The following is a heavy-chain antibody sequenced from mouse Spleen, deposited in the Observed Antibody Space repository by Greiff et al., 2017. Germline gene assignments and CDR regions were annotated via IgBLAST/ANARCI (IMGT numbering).Heavy chain of an antibody. Sequence: EVKLVESEGGLVQPGSSMKLSCTASGFTFSDYYMAWVRQVPEKGLEWVANINYDGSSTYYLDSLKSRFIISRDNAKNILYLQMSSLKSEDTATYYCARVGRDYLYFDVWGAGTTVTVSS. CDR3: ARVGRDYLYFDV. CDR2: INYDGSST. J-gene: IGHJ1*01. V-gene: IGHV5-16*01. CDR1: GFTFSDYY.